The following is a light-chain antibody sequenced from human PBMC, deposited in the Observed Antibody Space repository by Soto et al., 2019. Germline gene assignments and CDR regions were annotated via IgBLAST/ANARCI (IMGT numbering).Light chain of an antibody. CDR2: DAS. J-gene: IGKJ1*01. Sequence: IPMTQSPSSLSASVGDRITVTDQASQDISNFLNWYQYKPGEAPKLLIFDASYLATGVPSRFSGGGFGTDFTFTISSLQPEDNATYYCQQHDSLPWTFGQGTKVDIK. V-gene: IGKV1-33*01. CDR3: QQHDSLPWT. CDR1: QDISNF.